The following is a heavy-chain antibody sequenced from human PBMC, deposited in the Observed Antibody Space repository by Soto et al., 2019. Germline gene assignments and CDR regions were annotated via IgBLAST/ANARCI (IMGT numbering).Heavy chain of an antibody. J-gene: IGHJ4*02. Sequence: PGGSLRLSCAASGFTFSGYAMSWVRQAPGKGLEWVSGISGSGGSTYYADSVKGRFTISRDNSKNTLYLQMNSLRAEDTAVYYCAKDRKSGSGWYWDYWGQGTLVTVSS. D-gene: IGHD6-19*01. CDR1: GFTFSGYA. V-gene: IGHV3-23*01. CDR3: AKDRKSGSGWYWDY. CDR2: ISGSGGST.